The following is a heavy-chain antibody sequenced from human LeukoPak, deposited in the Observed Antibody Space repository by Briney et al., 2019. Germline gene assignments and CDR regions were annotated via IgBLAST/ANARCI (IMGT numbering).Heavy chain of an antibody. CDR3: ASLYYDFWSGYYWRRDTVGMDV. J-gene: IGHJ6*02. D-gene: IGHD3-3*01. V-gene: IGHV1-8*02. CDR1: GYTFTSYY. CDR2: MNPNSGNT. Sequence: ASVKVSCKASGYTFTSYYMHWVRQAPGQGLEWMGWMNPNSGNTGYAQKFQGRVTMTRNTSISTAYMELSSLRSEDTAVYYCASLYYDFWSGYYWRRDTVGMDVWGQGTTVTVSS.